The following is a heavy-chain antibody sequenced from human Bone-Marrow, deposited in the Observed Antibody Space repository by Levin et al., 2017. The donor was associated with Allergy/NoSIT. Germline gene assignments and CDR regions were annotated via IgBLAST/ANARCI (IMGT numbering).Heavy chain of an antibody. CDR3: AKSYSDDWYYFDT. CDR2: ITGSGSAS. J-gene: IGHJ4*02. V-gene: IGHV3-23*01. CDR1: GFSFGGFA. Sequence: GESLKISCTGSGFSFGGFAMAWVRQVPGTGLDWVSSITGSGSASNYADSVEGRFTISRDNSRSTLHLQMDSLRPEDTAVYYCAKSYSDDWYYFDTWGRGILVTVSS. D-gene: IGHD3-9*01.